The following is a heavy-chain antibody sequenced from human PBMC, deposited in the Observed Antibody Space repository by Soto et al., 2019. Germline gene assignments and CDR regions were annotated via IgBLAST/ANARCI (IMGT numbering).Heavy chain of an antibody. V-gene: IGHV3-7*01. Sequence: EVQLVESGGGLVQPGGSLRLSCAASGFTFSTYGMTWVRQAPGKGLEWVANIWPDGSGKKYADSVKGRFTISRDNAKNSLYLQMNFLRAEYTAVYYCARGGSGMDVWGKGTTVTVSS. CDR3: ARGGSGMDV. CDR1: GFTFSTYG. CDR2: IWPDGSGK. D-gene: IGHD3-10*01. J-gene: IGHJ6*03.